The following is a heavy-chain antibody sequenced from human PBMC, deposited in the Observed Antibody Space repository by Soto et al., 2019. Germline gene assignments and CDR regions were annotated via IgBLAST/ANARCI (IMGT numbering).Heavy chain of an antibody. CDR1: GFTLSSYW. J-gene: IGHJ4*02. V-gene: IGHV3-74*01. CDR3: TRVISGSSGLFDY. Sequence: LRLSCVASGFTLSSYWMHWVRQAPGKGLVWVSRISSDGSTTNYADSVKGRFTISRDNAKNTLYLQMDSLRAEDTALYYCTRVISGSSGLFDYWGQGTLVTVSS. D-gene: IGHD1-26*01. CDR2: ISSDGSTT.